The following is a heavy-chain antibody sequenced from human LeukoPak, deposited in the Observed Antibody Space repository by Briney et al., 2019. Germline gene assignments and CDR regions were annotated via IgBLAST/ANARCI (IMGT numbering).Heavy chain of an antibody. Sequence: SETLSLTCTVSGDSATSFYWSWIRQPPGKGLEWIGNIYSSGSTDFNPSLKSRVSMSVDTSKNQVNLNLSSVTTADTAVYYCAREIVMIRGVITDAFDVWGHGTRVTVSS. V-gene: IGHV4-59*02. CDR2: IYSSGST. D-gene: IGHD3-10*01. CDR1: GDSATSFY. J-gene: IGHJ3*01. CDR3: AREIVMIRGVITDAFDV.